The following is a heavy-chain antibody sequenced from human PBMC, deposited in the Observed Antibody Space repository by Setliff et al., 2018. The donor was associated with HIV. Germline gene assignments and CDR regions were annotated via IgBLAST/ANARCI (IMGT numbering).Heavy chain of an antibody. CDR3: ARDVSWRVRTYIDY. J-gene: IGHJ4*02. Sequence: GGSLRLSCAASGFTFKYAWISWVRQAPGKGLEWVANIKQDGSEKNYMDSVKGRFTISRDNAKNSLYLQMNSLTAEDTAVYYCARDVSWRVRTYIDYWGQGALVTV. V-gene: IGHV3-7*01. D-gene: IGHD3-3*01. CDR2: IKQDGSEK. CDR1: GFTFKYAW.